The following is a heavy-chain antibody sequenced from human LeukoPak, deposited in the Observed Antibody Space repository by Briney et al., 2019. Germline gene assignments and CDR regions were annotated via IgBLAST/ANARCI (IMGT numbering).Heavy chain of an antibody. Sequence: SQTLSLTCTVSGGSISSGGYYWSWIRQPPGKGLEWIGYIYHSGSTYYNPSLKSRVTISVDRSKNQFSLKLSSVTAADTAVYYCARGLWGPAAPHPFDYWGQGTLVTVSS. D-gene: IGHD2-2*01. CDR3: ARGLWGPAAPHPFDY. CDR2: IYHSGST. J-gene: IGHJ4*02. CDR1: GGSISSGGYY. V-gene: IGHV4-30-2*01.